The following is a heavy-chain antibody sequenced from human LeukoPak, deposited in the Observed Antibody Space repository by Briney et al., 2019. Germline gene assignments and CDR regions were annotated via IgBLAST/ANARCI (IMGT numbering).Heavy chain of an antibody. CDR1: GLTFSAYA. V-gene: IGHV3-23*01. J-gene: IGHJ4*02. CDR3: AKSMGTRVWYGGK. D-gene: IGHD4-23*01. Sequence: GGSLRLSLEASGLTFSAYAMTWVRQAPGKGLEWVSGISDSGGSTYYADPVKGRFTIFRDNSKNTVYLEMNSLRAEDTAIYYCAKSMGTRVWYGGKWGQGIMVTVSS. CDR2: ISDSGGST.